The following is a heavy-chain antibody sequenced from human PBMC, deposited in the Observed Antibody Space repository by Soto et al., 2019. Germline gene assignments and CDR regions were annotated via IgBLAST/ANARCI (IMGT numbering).Heavy chain of an antibody. CDR3: ARVVTVDCSGGSCYLWAFDI. CDR1: GGSFSGYY. V-gene: IGHV4-34*01. Sequence: QVQLQQWGAGLLKPSETLSLTCAVYGGSFSGYYWSWIRQPPGKGLEWIGKINHSGSTNYNPSLKSRVTISVDTSKNQFSLKLSSVTAADTAVYYCARVVTVDCSGGSCYLWAFDIWGQGTMVTVSS. CDR2: INHSGST. J-gene: IGHJ3*02. D-gene: IGHD2-15*01.